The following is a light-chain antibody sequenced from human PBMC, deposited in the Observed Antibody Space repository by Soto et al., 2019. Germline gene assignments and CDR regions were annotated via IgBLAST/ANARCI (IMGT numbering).Light chain of an antibody. CDR3: QQYYRTPWT. V-gene: IGKV4-1*01. CDR1: QSVLYSSNNKNY. J-gene: IGKJ1*01. CDR2: WAS. Sequence: DIVMTQSPDSLAVSLGERATINCKSSQSVLYSSNNKNYLAWYQQKPGQPPKLLIYWASTRESGVPDRFSGSGSGTDFTLTISSLQAEDVAVYYCQQYYRTPWTFGHATKVEIK.